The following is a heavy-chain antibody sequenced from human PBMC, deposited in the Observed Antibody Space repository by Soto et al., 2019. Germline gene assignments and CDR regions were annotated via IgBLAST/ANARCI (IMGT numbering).Heavy chain of an antibody. CDR2: IVVGSGNT. CDR1: GFTFTSSA. CDR3: AAVWDYDILTGHFPFDI. J-gene: IGHJ3*02. V-gene: IGHV1-58*02. D-gene: IGHD3-9*01. Sequence: SVKVSCKASGFTFTSSAMQWVRQARGQRLEWIGWIVVGSGNTNYAQKFQERVTITRDMSTSTAYMELSSLRSEDTAVYYCAAVWDYDILTGHFPFDIWGQGTMVTV.